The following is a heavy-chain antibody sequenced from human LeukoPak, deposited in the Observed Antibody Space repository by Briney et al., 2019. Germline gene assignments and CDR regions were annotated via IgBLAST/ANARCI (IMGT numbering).Heavy chain of an antibody. CDR2: IYHSGST. CDR1: GGSIIGYY. V-gene: IGHV4-59*01. J-gene: IGHJ4*02. CDR3: ARSRVWSDYWGYFDY. Sequence: SETLSLTCTVSGGSIIGYYWNWIRQPPGKGLDWIGYIYHSGSTNYNPSLKSRVTISVDTSKTQISLKLRAVTAADTAVYYCARSRVWSDYWGYFDYWGQGTLVAVSS. D-gene: IGHD3-3*01.